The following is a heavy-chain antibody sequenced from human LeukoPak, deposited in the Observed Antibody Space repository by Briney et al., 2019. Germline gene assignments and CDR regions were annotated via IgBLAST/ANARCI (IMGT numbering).Heavy chain of an antibody. J-gene: IGHJ3*02. CDR1: GYTFTAYY. V-gene: IGHV1-2*02. CDR2: INPNNGYT. Sequence: GASVKVSCRDAGYTFTAYYIHWVRQAPGQGLEWMGWINPNNGYTSLQQRFQGRVTMTRDTSIITAYMELSSLTSDDTGMYYCARGPTLGLDIWGQGTMVTVSS. CDR3: ARGPTLGLDI.